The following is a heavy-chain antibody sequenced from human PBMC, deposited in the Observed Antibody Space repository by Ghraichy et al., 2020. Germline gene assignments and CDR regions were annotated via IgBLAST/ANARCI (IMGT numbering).Heavy chain of an antibody. Sequence: SETLSLTCTVSGGSIRHYYWSWLRQPPGKGLEWIGYMYYSANSHYKPSLKTRVTISLDTSKNKFSLQLRSVTAADTAVYYCARGVGYCSGDSCLKYYFDWWGQGTLVSVSS. V-gene: IGHV4-59*01. J-gene: IGHJ4*02. CDR2: MYYSANS. D-gene: IGHD2-15*01. CDR1: GGSIRHYY. CDR3: ARGVGYCSGDSCLKYYFDW.